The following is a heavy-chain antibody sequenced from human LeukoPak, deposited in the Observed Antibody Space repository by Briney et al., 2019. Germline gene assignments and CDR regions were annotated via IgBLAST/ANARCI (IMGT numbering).Heavy chain of an antibody. CDR1: GFTFSSYA. CDR2: ISYDGSNK. Sequence: GGSLRLSCAASGFTFSSYAMHWVRQAPGKGLEWVAVISYDGSNKYYADSVKGRFTISRDNSKNTLYQQMNSLRAEDTAVYYCASLWFGELSDFDYWGQGTLVTVSS. D-gene: IGHD3-10*01. CDR3: ASLWFGELSDFDY. V-gene: IGHV3-30*04. J-gene: IGHJ4*02.